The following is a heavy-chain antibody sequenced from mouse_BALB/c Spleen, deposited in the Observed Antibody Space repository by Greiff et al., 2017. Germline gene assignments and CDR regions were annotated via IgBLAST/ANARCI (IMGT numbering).Heavy chain of an antibody. CDR1: GYSITSDYA. D-gene: IGHD2-1*01. Sequence: EVKLMESGPGLVKPSQSLSLTCTVTGYSITSDYAWNWIRQFPGNKLEWMGYISYSGSTSYNPSLKSRISITRDTSKNQFFLQLNSVTTEDTATYYCARHDYGNLAWFAYWGQGTLVTVSA. CDR3: ARHDYGNLAWFAY. CDR2: ISYSGST. V-gene: IGHV3-2*02. J-gene: IGHJ3*01.